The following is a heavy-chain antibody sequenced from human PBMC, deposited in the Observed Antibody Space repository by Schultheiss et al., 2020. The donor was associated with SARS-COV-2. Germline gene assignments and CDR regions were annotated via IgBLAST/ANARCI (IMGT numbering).Heavy chain of an antibody. CDR2: INPSGGST. CDR3: AREMGITGTYFDY. D-gene: IGHD1-7*01. V-gene: IGHV1-46*01. CDR1: GYTFTSYY. J-gene: IGHJ4*02. Sequence: ASVKVSCKASGYTFTSYYMHWVRQAPGQGLEWMGIINPSGGSTSYAQKFQGRVTITRDTSASTAYMELSSLRSEDTAVYYCAREMGITGTYFDYWGQGTLVTVSS.